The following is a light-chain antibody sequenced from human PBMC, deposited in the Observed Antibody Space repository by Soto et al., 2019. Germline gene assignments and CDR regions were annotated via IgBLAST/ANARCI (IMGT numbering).Light chain of an antibody. Sequence: QSVLTQPPSASGTPGQRVTISCSGSNSNIGSNTVNWYQQLPGTAPKLLIYDNNKRPSGVPSRFSDSKSGTSASLAISGLQSEDEADYYCASWDDRLNGVIFGGGTQLTVL. CDR3: ASWDDRLNGVI. CDR2: DNN. CDR1: NSNIGSNT. J-gene: IGLJ2*01. V-gene: IGLV1-44*01.